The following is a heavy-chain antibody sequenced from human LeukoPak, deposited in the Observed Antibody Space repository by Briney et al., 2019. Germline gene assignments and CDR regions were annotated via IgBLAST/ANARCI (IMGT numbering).Heavy chain of an antibody. CDR1: GFTFSSYN. J-gene: IGHJ4*02. V-gene: IGHV3-21*01. CDR2: ISSSSAYI. CDR3: ARGSKYSHDN. Sequence: GGSLRLSCAASGFTFSSYNMNWVRQAPGKGLEWVSSISSSSAYIYYADSVKGRFTISRDNAKNSLYLQTDSLRAEDTAVYYCARGSKYSHDNWGQGTLVTVSS. D-gene: IGHD5-18*01.